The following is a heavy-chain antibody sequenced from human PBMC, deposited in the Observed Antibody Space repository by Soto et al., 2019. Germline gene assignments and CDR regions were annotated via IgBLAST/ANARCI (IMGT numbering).Heavy chain of an antibody. D-gene: IGHD2-2*02. Sequence: QVQLQESGPGLVKPSETLSLTCTVSGGSISSYYWSWIRQPPGKGLEWIGYIYYSGSTNYNPSLTSRVTISVDTSKNQFSLKLSSVTAADTAVYYCARVRAFCSSTSCYTFYGMDVWGQGTTVTVSS. V-gene: IGHV4-59*01. CDR1: GGSISSYY. CDR3: ARVRAFCSSTSCYTFYGMDV. J-gene: IGHJ6*02. CDR2: IYYSGST.